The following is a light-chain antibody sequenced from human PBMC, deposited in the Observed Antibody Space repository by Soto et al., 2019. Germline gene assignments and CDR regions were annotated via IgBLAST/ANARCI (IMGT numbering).Light chain of an antibody. J-gene: IGLJ2*01. CDR1: RSNIGAGYD. Sequence: QSVLTQPPSVSGAPGQRVTISCTGSRSNIGAGYDIHWYQQLPGTAPKLLIYDNNNRPSGVPDRFSGSKSGTSASLAITGLQAEDEADYYCQSYDSSLGVVFGGGTKLTVL. CDR2: DNN. V-gene: IGLV1-40*01. CDR3: QSYDSSLGVV.